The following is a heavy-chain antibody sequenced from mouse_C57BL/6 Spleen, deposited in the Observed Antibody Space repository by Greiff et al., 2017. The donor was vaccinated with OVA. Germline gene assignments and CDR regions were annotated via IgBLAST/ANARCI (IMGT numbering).Heavy chain of an antibody. D-gene: IGHD1-1*01. J-gene: IGHJ3*01. V-gene: IGHV1-42*01. CDR3: ARGRSYYGSSPAWFAY. CDR1: GYSFTGYY. Sequence: EVQLQQSGPELVKPGASVKISCKASGYSFTGYYMNWVKQSPEKSLEWIGEINPSTGGTTYNQKFKAKATLTVDKSSSTAYMQLKSLTSEDSAVYYCARGRSYYGSSPAWFAYWGQGTLVTVSA. CDR2: INPSTGGT.